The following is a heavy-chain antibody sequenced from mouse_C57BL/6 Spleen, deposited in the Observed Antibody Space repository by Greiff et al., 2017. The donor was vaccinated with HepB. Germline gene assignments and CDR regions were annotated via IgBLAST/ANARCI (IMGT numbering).Heavy chain of an antibody. CDR2: IYPRSGNT. V-gene: IGHV1-81*01. CDR3: ARRDVAY. J-gene: IGHJ3*01. CDR1: GYTFTSYG. Sequence: VQLVESGAELARPGASVKLSCKASGYTFTSYGISWVKQRTGQGLEWIGEIYPRSGNTYYNEKFKGKATLTADKSSSTAYMELRSLTSEDSAVYFCARRDVAYWGQGTLVTVSA.